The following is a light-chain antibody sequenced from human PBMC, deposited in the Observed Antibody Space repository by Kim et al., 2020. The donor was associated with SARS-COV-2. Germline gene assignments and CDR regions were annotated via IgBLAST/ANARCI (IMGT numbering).Light chain of an antibody. CDR3: QQYSSYPCT. Sequence: IRYYLGWFQQKPGKAPKSLIYAASTLQSGVPSRFSGSGSGTDFTLTITSLQPEDSATYYCQQYSSYPCTFGQGTKLEIK. CDR2: AAS. CDR1: IRYY. V-gene: IGKV1-16*01. J-gene: IGKJ2*02.